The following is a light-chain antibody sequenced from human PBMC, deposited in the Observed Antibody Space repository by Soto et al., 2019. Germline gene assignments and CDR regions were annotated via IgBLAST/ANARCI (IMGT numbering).Light chain of an antibody. Sequence: PGERATLSCRASQSVGSFLAWYQQKPGQAPRLLIYDTSIRATGIPARFSGSGSGTDFTLTISSLEPEDFAVYYCQQRNSWPPTFTFGQGTRLEIK. J-gene: IGKJ5*01. CDR3: QQRNSWPPTFT. CDR1: QSVGSF. CDR2: DTS. V-gene: IGKV3-11*01.